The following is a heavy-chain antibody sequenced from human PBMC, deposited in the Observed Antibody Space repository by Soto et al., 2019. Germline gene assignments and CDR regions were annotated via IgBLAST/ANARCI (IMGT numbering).Heavy chain of an antibody. J-gene: IGHJ5*02. D-gene: IGHD1-26*01. CDR2: IRSKANSYAT. CDR3: AKGRLVSYSGKLSDP. CDR1: GFTFSGSA. Sequence: GGSLRLSCAASGFTFSGSAMHWVRQASGKGLEWVGRIRSKANSYATAYAASVKGRFTISRDDSKNTAYLQMNSLRAEDTAVYYCAKGRLVSYSGKLSDPWGQGTLVTVSS. V-gene: IGHV3-73*01.